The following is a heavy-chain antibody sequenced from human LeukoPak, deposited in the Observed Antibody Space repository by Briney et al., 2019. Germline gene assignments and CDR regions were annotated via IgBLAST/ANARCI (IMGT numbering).Heavy chain of an antibody. CDR1: GFTFSNYA. Sequence: GGSLRLSCAASGFTFSNYAMNWVRQAPGKGLEWVSTISSSSSYIYYADSVKGRFTISRDNAKNSLYLQMNSLGAEDTAVYYCARDTDSDNWFDPWGQGTLVTVSS. V-gene: IGHV3-21*01. CDR2: ISSSSSYI. J-gene: IGHJ5*02. D-gene: IGHD2-21*01. CDR3: ARDTDSDNWFDP.